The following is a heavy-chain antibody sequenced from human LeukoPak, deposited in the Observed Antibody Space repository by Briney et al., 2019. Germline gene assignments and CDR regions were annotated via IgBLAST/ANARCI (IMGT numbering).Heavy chain of an antibody. Sequence: ASVKVSCKASGYTFTSYDINWVRQATGQGLEWMGWMNPNSGNTGYAQKLQGRVTMTTDTSTSTAYMELRSLRSDDTAVYYCARVRGYDSSNFDYWGQGTLVTVSS. J-gene: IGHJ4*02. CDR1: GYTFTSYD. CDR2: MNPNSGNT. D-gene: IGHD5-12*01. CDR3: ARVRGYDSSNFDY. V-gene: IGHV1-8*02.